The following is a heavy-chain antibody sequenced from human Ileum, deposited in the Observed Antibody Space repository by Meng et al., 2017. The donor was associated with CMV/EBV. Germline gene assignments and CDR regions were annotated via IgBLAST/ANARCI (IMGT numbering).Heavy chain of an antibody. CDR2: INSDGTDT. J-gene: IGHJ4*02. D-gene: IGHD4-23*01. Sequence: GGSLRLSCTASGFTLTTYWMHWVRQAPGKGLVWVSRINSDGTDTIYADSVKGRFAISRDDARNTVYLQMNTLRAEDTAIYYCARIKYGGNYHFDYWGQGTRVTGYS. V-gene: IGHV3-74*01. CDR3: ARIKYGGNYHFDY. CDR1: GFTLTTYW.